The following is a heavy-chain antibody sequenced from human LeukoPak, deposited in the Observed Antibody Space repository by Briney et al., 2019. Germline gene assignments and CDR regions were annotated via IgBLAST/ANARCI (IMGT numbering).Heavy chain of an antibody. CDR1: GGSISSSGYS. Sequence: ASETLSLTCTVSGGSISSSGYSWGWIRQPPGKGLEWIGSMYYSGSSYYNPSLKSRVTMSVDTSKNQFTLKLSSVTDADTAVYYCAREGLYDSSVGLFDYWGQGTLVTVSS. J-gene: IGHJ4*02. D-gene: IGHD3-22*01. V-gene: IGHV4-39*06. CDR3: AREGLYDSSVGLFDY. CDR2: MYYSGSS.